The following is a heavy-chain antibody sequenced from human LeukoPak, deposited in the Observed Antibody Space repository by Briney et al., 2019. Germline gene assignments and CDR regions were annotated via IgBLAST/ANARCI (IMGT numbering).Heavy chain of an antibody. CDR1: GDSVSGISFY. CDR2: IQYSGST. CDR3: ARVSPAVFAFDI. D-gene: IGHD3-10*01. Sequence: SETLSLTCTVSGDSVSGISFYWSWIRQPPGKGLQYIGYIQYSGSTNYNPSLKSRVTKSVDTSKNQFSLKLSSVTAADTAVYHCARVSPAVFAFDIWGQGTMVTVSS. J-gene: IGHJ3*02. V-gene: IGHV4-61*01.